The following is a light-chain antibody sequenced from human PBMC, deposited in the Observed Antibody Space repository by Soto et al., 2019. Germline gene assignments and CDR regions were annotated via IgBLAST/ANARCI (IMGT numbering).Light chain of an antibody. CDR1: SSDVGGYNY. CDR2: DVS. CDR3: CSYAGSYSYV. V-gene: IGLV2-11*01. Sequence: QSALTQPRSVSGSPGQSVTISCTGTSSDVGGYNYVSWYQQHPGKAPKLMIYDVSKRPSGVPDRFSGSNSGNTASLTISGLQAEDEADYNCCSYAGSYSYVFGTGTKVTVL. J-gene: IGLJ1*01.